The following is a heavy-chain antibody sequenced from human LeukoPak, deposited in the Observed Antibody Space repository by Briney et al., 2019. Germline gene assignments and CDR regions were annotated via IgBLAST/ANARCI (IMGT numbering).Heavy chain of an antibody. CDR1: GFTFSSHG. CDR3: AKRGTVTSNFEY. CDR2: IQNDGNNK. D-gene: IGHD4-17*01. Sequence: GGSLRLSCAASGFTFSSHGMHWVGQAPGKGLEWVAFIQNDGNNKYYADSVKGRFTISRDNSKNTLYLQMNSLRTEDTADYYCAKRGTVTSNFEYWGQGTLVTVSS. V-gene: IGHV3-30*02. J-gene: IGHJ4*02.